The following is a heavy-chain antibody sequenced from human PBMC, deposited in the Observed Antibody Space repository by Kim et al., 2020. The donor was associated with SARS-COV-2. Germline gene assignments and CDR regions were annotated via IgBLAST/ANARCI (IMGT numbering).Heavy chain of an antibody. V-gene: IGHV4-4*02. CDR3: SRVTGPAAFDL. J-gene: IGHJ3*01. Sequence: SETLSLTCAVSGGSISSSYWWSWVRQPPGKGLEWIGEIYHSGRTNYNPSIKSRVTISVYTSKNQFSLKLSSVTAADPALSYCSRVTGPAAFDLGGQGS. CDR1: GGSISSSYW. CDR2: IYHSGRT.